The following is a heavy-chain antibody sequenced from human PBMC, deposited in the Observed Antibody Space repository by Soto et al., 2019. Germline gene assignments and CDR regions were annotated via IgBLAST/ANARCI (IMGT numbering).Heavy chain of an antibody. Sequence: PGGSLILSCVASGFTFSTYSMNWVRQAPGKGLEWVSYISSRSSTIYYADSVKGRFTVSRDNAKNSLYLQMNSLRDEDTAMYSCAILSDSSALVWGQGTLITVSS. CDR2: ISSRSSTI. J-gene: IGHJ4*02. CDR1: GFTFSTYS. V-gene: IGHV3-48*02. CDR3: AILSDSSALV. D-gene: IGHD3-22*01.